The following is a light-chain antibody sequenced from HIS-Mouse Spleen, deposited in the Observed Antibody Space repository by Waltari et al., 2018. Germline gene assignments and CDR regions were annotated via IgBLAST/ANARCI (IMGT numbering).Light chain of an antibody. CDR1: QGISSA. CDR2: DAS. J-gene: IGKJ4*01. CDR3: QQFNSYPYST. V-gene: IGKV1-13*02. Sequence: AIQLTQSPSSLSASVGDRGTIPCRASQGISSALAWYQQKPGKAPKLLIYDASSLESGVPSRFSGSGSGTDFTLTISSLQPEDFATYYCQQFNSYPYSTFGGGTKVEIK.